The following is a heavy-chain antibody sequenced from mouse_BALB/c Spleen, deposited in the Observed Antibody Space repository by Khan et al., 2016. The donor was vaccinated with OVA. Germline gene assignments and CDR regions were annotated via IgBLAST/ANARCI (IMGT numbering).Heavy chain of an antibody. J-gene: IGHJ4*01. V-gene: IGHV5-12*02. D-gene: IGHD1-3*01. CDR2: ISNGGGST. CDR3: ARQLNGAMDY. Sequence: EVELVESGGGLVQPGGSLKLSCATSGFTFSDYYIYWIRQTPEKRLEWVAYISNGGGSTYYPATIEGRFTISRDNAKNTLYLQMSRLKSEDTAMYYCARQLNGAMDYWGQGTSVTVSS. CDR1: GFTFSDYY.